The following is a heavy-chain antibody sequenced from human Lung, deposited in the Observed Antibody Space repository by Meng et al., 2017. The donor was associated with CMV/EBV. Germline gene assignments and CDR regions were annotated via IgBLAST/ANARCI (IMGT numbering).Heavy chain of an antibody. Sequence: GGSXRLXCAGSGFILSDHYIDWVRQAPGKGLEWIGRAANKANRYTTEYAASVKGRFTFSRYDSENSLYLQMNSLKSEDTAVYYCTRGHSGIDIYAFDIGGQGTXVTVSS. CDR1: GFILSDHY. V-gene: IGHV3-72*01. J-gene: IGHJ3*02. CDR3: TRGHSGIDIYAFDI. D-gene: IGHD1-26*01. CDR2: AANKANRYTT.